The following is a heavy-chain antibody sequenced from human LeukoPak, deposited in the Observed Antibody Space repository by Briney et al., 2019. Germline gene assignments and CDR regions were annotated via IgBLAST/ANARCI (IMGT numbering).Heavy chain of an antibody. CDR1: GFSFSAYT. J-gene: IGHJ4*02. D-gene: IGHD6-6*01. CDR2: ISLSGSIT. Sequence: GGSLRLSCEASGFSFSAYTMDWVRQAPGKGLEWISYISLSGSITYYADSVKGRFTISRDNARNSLHLQTNSLRAEDTAIYYSAKLVSDSSSYWGRGILVTVSS. V-gene: IGHV3-48*01. CDR3: AKLVSDSSSY.